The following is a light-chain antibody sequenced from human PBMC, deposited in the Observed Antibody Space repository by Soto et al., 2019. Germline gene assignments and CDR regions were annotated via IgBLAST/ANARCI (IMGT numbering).Light chain of an antibody. CDR2: KAS. J-gene: IGKJ1*01. CDR3: QQYGSSPPWT. V-gene: IGKV1-5*03. Sequence: DIQMTQSPSSVSSSVGDRFTITCGSSQCISRVLGWYQQKPGKAPKILVYKASTLKSGVPSRFSGSGSGTEFTLTISSLQPDDFAVYYCQQYGSSPPWTFGQGTKVDIK. CDR1: QCISRV.